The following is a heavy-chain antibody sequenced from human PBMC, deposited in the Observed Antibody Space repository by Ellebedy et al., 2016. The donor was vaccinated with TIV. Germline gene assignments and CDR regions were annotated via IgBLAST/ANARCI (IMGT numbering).Heavy chain of an antibody. CDR1: GGSISSGGYY. V-gene: IGHV4-31*03. Sequence: SETLSLTXTVSGGSISSGGYYWSWIRQHPGKGLEWIGYIYYSGSTYYNPSLKSRVTISVDTSKNQFSLKLSSVTAADTAVYYCARDRWGRGWFDPWGQGTLVTVSS. J-gene: IGHJ5*02. D-gene: IGHD4-23*01. CDR2: IYYSGST. CDR3: ARDRWGRGWFDP.